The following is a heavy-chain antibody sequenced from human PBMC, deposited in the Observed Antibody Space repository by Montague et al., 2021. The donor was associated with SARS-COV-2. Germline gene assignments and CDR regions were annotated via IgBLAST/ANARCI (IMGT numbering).Heavy chain of an antibody. J-gene: IGHJ4*02. Sequence: SLRLSCAASGFIFDDYSMRWVRPAPGKGLEWVSGISWNSGFLGYADSVKGRFTISRDNAKNSLYLQMNSLRAEDSALYYCAKDTISTSGWETYFDYWGQGILVTVSS. D-gene: IGHD1-26*01. CDR3: AKDTISTSGWETYFDY. CDR1: GFIFDDYS. CDR2: ISWNSGFL. V-gene: IGHV3-9*01.